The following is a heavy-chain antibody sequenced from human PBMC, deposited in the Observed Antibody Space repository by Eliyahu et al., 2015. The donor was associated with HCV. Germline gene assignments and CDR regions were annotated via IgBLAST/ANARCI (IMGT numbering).Heavy chain of an antibody. Sequence: LEWLALIDWDDDKYYSTSLKTRLTISKDTSKNQVVLTMTNMDPVDTATYYCARIPPGVVVRGVSHYYGMDVWGQGTTVTVSS. V-gene: IGHV2-70*01. J-gene: IGHJ6*02. CDR2: IDWDDDK. D-gene: IGHD3-10*01. CDR3: ARIPPGVVVRGVSHYYGMDV.